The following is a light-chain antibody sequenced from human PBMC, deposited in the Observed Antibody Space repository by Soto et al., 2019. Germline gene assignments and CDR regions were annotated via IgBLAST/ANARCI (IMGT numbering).Light chain of an antibody. V-gene: IGKV3-15*01. CDR1: QSVSSN. CDR3: QQYNNWPFTWT. J-gene: IGKJ1*01. Sequence: EIVMTQSPATLSVSPGERPTLSGRASQSVSSNLAWYQQKPGKAPRLLIYGASNRATGIPARFSGSGSGTEFTLTISRLQSEDFAVYYCQQYNNWPFTWTLGKGNKVDI. CDR2: GAS.